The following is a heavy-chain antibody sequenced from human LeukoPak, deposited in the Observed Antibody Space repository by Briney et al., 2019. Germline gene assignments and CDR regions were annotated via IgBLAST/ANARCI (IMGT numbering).Heavy chain of an antibody. J-gene: IGHJ4*02. CDR3: ARVGVATLRYQYYFDY. CDR2: IYYSGST. CDR1: GGFFSGYY. D-gene: IGHD5-12*01. Sequence: SETLSLTCAVYGGFFSGYYWSWIRQPPGKGLEWIGYIYYSGSTNYNPSLKSRVTISVDTSKNQFSLKLSSVTAADTAVYYCARVGVATLRYQYYFDYWGQGTLVTVSS. V-gene: IGHV4-59*01.